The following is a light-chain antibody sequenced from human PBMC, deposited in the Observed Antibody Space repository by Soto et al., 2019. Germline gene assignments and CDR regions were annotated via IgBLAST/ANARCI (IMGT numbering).Light chain of an antibody. Sequence: LSKSPVTLALYPPERAALACVASKTLSNSFIAWYQQKPGQAPRLLIYDTSSRATGVPDRYSASGSGTDFSLTIIRFQPEDCAVFYSQQSGTSQTIFGQGTRLEI. V-gene: IGKV3-20*01. CDR3: QQSGTSQTI. J-gene: IGKJ5*01. CDR1: KTLSNSF. CDR2: DTS.